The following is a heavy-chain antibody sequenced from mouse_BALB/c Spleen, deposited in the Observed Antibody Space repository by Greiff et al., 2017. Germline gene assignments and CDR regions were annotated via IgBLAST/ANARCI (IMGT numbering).Heavy chain of an antibody. CDR3: ARSNTRDYAMDY. J-gene: IGHJ4*01. CDR1: GYAFTNYL. V-gene: IGHV1-54*01. CDR2: FNPGSGGT. D-gene: IGHD5-2*01. Sequence: QVQLQQSGAELVRPGTSVKVSCKASGYAFTNYLIGWVKQRPGGGLEWIGVFNPGSGGTNYNEKFKGKATLTADKSSSNAYMQLSSLTSDDSAVYFCARSNTRDYAMDYWGQGTSVTVSS.